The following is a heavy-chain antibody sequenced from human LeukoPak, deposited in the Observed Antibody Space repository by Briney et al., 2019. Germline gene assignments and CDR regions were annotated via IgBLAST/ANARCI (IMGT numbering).Heavy chain of an antibody. Sequence: NPSETLSLTCAVYGGSFSGYYWSWIRQPPGKGLEWIGEINHSGSTNYNPSLKGRVTISIDTPKNQFSLKLSSVTAADTAVYYCARGVNPTRLLEWSLLPWCWFDPWGQGTLVTVAS. CDR3: ARGVNPTRLLEWSLLPWCWFDP. J-gene: IGHJ5*02. CDR2: INHSGST. CDR1: GGSFSGYY. D-gene: IGHD3-3*01. V-gene: IGHV4-34*01.